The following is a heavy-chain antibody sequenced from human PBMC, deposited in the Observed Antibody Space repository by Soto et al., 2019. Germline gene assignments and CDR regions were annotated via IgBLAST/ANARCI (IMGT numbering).Heavy chain of an antibody. Sequence: EVQLLESGGGLVRPGGSLSFSGEASDLPFSGYAWSWVRQAPGRGRGGVSAISGSGGSTYYADSVKGRFTISRDNSKNTLYLQMNSLRAEDTAVYYCAKDPQLSFYYYYYMDVWGKGTTVTVSS. CDR2: ISGSGGST. CDR1: DLPFSGYA. J-gene: IGHJ6*03. V-gene: IGHV3-23*01. CDR3: AKDPQLSFYYYYYMDV. D-gene: IGHD5-18*01.